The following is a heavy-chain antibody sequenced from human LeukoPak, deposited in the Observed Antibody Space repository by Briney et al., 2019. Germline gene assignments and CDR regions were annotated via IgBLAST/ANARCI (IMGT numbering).Heavy chain of an antibody. V-gene: IGHV4-39*01. Sequence: PSETLSLTCTVSGGSISSSSAYWGWIRHPPGKGLEWIGSIYYSKNTYYNPSLKSRVTISADTSKNQFSLTLGPVSATDTAVYYCVSPRGFSYGYFDYWGQGTLVTVSS. D-gene: IGHD5-18*01. CDR1: GGSISSSSAY. CDR3: VSPRGFSYGYFDY. CDR2: IYYSKNT. J-gene: IGHJ4*02.